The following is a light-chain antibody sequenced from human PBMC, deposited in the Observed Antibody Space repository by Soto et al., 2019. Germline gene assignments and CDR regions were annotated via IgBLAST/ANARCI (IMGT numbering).Light chain of an antibody. CDR3: QQDGSSPRT. CDR1: QSISSNY. V-gene: IGKV3-20*01. Sequence: EIVLTQSPGTLSMSPGERATLSCRASQSISSNYLAWYQQKPGQAPRLLIYGASSRATGIPYRFSGSGSGTDFTLTISRLEAEDFAVYYCQQDGSSPRTFGQGTKVEFK. J-gene: IGKJ1*01. CDR2: GAS.